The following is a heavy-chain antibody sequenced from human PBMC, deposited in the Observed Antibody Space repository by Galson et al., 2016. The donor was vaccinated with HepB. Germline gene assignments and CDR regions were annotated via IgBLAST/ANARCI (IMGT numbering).Heavy chain of an antibody. CDR3: LPAAVAYVSGSPGDS. Sequence: SVKVSCKASGYTFIRYHMHWVRQAPGQGLEWMGMINPSGGEPNYVQEFQGRITLTTDTSTGTVYLDLSSLKFEDTAMYYCLPAAVAYVSGSPGDSWGQGSLVIVSS. J-gene: IGHJ5*01. V-gene: IGHV1-46*01. D-gene: IGHD6-19*01. CDR1: GYTFIRYH. CDR2: INPSGGEP.